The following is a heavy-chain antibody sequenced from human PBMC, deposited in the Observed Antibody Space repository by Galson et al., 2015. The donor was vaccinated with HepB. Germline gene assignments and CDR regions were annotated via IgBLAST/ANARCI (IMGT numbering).Heavy chain of an antibody. D-gene: IGHD1-26*01. V-gene: IGHV3-48*02. CDR1: GFEFSMYS. CDR2: ISGNSGRI. J-gene: IGHJ4*02. Sequence: SLRLSCAASGFEFSMYSMNWVRQAPGKGLEWISYISGNSGRIDYADSVQGRFTISRDNARNSMYLQMRSLKDEDTAVYFCTRGEGADSWYSEFWGQGTLVTVSS. CDR3: TRGEGADSWYSEF.